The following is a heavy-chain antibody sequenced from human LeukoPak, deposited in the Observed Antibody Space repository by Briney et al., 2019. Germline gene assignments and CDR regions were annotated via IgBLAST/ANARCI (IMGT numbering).Heavy chain of an antibody. J-gene: IGHJ5*02. CDR3: ATDLIHYYASGAKT. CDR2: ITTSSSYI. D-gene: IGHD3-10*01. Sequence: PGGSLRLSCAASGFSFSSYSMNWVRQAPGQGLEWVSSITTSSSYIYYADSVKGRFTISRDNAKNSLFLQMSSLRAEDTAVYYCATDLIHYYASGAKTWGQGTLVTVSS. V-gene: IGHV3-21*01. CDR1: GFSFSSYS.